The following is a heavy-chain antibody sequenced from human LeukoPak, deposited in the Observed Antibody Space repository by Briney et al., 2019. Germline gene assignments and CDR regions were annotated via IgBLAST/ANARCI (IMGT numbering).Heavy chain of an antibody. D-gene: IGHD2-15*01. J-gene: IGHJ4*02. CDR3: ARVDLGYCSGGSCYSLDY. CDR1: GGSISSGDYY. V-gene: IGHV4-30-4*01. CDR2: IYYSGST. Sequence: SETLSLTCTVSGGSISSGDYYWSWIRQPPGKGLEWIGYIYYSGSTYYNPSLKSRVTISVDTSKNQFSLKLSSVTAADTAVYYCARVDLGYCSGGSCYSLDYWGQGTLVTVSS.